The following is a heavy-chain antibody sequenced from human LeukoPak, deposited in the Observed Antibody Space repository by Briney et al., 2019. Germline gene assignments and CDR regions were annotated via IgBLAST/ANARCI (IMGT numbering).Heavy chain of an antibody. CDR3: AKDRGSGSYYPFDY. J-gene: IGHJ4*02. V-gene: IGHV3-23*01. D-gene: IGHD3-10*01. CDR1: GFNFGDYA. CDR2: ISGSGGST. Sequence: GGSLRLSCITSGFNFGDYAVSWVRQAPGKGLEWVSAISGSGGSTYYADSVKGRFTISRDNSKNTLYLQMNSLRAEDTAVYYCAKDRGSGSYYPFDYWGQGTLVTVSS.